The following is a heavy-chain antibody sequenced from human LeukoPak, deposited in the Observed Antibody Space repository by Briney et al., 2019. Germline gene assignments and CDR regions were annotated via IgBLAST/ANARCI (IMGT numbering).Heavy chain of an antibody. D-gene: IGHD6-13*01. CDR3: ASQAGLAAPYFDY. Sequence: SETLPLTCTVSGDSMSSYYWSWIRQPPGKRLEWIGYIYSSGSTNYNPSLKSRVTMSVDTSKNQFSLKVSSVTAADTAVYFCASQAGLAAPYFDYGGQGALVTVSS. V-gene: IGHV4-59*01. CDR1: GDSMSSYY. J-gene: IGHJ4*02. CDR2: IYSSGST.